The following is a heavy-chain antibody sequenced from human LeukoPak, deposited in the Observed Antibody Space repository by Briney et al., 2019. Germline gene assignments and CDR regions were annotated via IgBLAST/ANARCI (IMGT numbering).Heavy chain of an antibody. V-gene: IGHV4-59*01. CDR1: GGSISSYY. D-gene: IGHD3-10*01. CDR2: IYYSGST. CDR3: ASFDYYGSGRSFDY. J-gene: IGHJ4*02. Sequence: SETLSLTCTVSGGSISSYYWSWIRQPPGKGLEWIGYIYYSGSTNYNPSLKSRVTITVDTSKNQFSLKLSSVTAADTVVYYCASFDYYGSGRSFDYWGQGTLVTVSS.